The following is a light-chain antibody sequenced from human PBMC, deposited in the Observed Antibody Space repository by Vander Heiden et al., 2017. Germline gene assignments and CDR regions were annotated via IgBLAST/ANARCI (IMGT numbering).Light chain of an antibody. CDR2: GAS. V-gene: IGKV3-20*01. CDR3: QQYGSSSWT. J-gene: IGKJ1*01. CDR1: QSVSSSY. Sequence: IVLTHSPGTLSLSPGERATLSCRASQSVSSSYLAWYQQRPGQAPRLLIYGASSMATGIPDRFSGSGSGTDFTLTISRLEPEDFAVYYCQQYGSSSWTFGQGTKVEIK.